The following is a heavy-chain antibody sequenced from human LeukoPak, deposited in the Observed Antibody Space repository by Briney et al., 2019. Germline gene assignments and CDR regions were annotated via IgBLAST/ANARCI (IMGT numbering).Heavy chain of an antibody. CDR1: GFTFSNYA. J-gene: IGHJ4*02. V-gene: IGHV3-30-3*01. CDR3: ASQVGATTETDY. Sequence: GGSLRLSCAASGFTFSNYAMHWVRQAPGKGLEWVAVISYDGSNKYYPDSVRGRFTISRDNSKNTLSLQMNSLRAEDTAVYYCASQVGATTETDYWGQGTLVTVSS. CDR2: ISYDGSNK. D-gene: IGHD1-26*01.